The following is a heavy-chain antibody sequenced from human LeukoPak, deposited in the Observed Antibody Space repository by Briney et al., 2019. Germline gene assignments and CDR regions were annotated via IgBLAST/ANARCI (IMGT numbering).Heavy chain of an antibody. CDR1: GFTVSNTY. CDR2: IYPDGGT. D-gene: IGHD3-9*01. Sequence: GGSLRLSCAASGFTVSNTYMNWVRQAPGKGLEWVSVIYPDGGTHYADSVKGRFTISRDSSKNTLYLQMDSLRAEDTAVYYCARATIFGWFDPWGQGTLVTVSS. V-gene: IGHV3-66*01. J-gene: IGHJ5*02. CDR3: ARATIFGWFDP.